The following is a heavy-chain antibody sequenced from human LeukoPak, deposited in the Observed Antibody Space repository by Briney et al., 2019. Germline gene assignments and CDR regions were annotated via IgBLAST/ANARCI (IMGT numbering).Heavy chain of an antibody. Sequence: GASVKVSCKASGGTFSSYAISWVRQAPGQGLEWMGIINSSGGSTSYAQKFQGRVTMTRDTSTSTVYMDLSSLRSEDTAVYYCARGLNYYDSSEFAYWGQGTLVTVSS. CDR2: INSSGGST. CDR1: GGTFSSYA. CDR3: ARGLNYYDSSEFAY. D-gene: IGHD3-22*01. J-gene: IGHJ4*02. V-gene: IGHV1-46*01.